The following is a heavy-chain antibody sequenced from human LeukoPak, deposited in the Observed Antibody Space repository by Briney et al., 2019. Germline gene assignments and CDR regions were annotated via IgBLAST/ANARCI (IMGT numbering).Heavy chain of an antibody. D-gene: IGHD1-14*01. J-gene: IGHJ3*02. CDR3: ARTLNRDDAFDI. V-gene: IGHV1-2*02. CDR1: GYTFTGYY. Sequence: GASVKVSCKASGYTFTGYYMHWVRQAPGQGLEWRGWINPNSGGTNYAQKFQGRVTMTRDTSISTAYMELSRLRSDDTAVYYCARTLNRDDAFDIWGQGTMVTVSS. CDR2: INPNSGGT.